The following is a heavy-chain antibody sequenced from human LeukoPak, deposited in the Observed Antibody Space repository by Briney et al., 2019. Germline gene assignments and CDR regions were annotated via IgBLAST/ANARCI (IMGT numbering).Heavy chain of an antibody. V-gene: IGHV1-58*02. Sequence: SVKVSCKASGFTFTSSAMQWVRQARGQRLEWIGWIVVGSGNTNYAQKFQERVTITRDMSTSTAYMELSSLRSEDTAVYYCAVGSTSRQHYYYYYGMDVGGQGPTVTVSS. CDR2: IVVGSGNT. J-gene: IGHJ6*02. CDR3: AVGSTSRQHYYYYYGMDV. D-gene: IGHD2-2*01. CDR1: GFTFTSSA.